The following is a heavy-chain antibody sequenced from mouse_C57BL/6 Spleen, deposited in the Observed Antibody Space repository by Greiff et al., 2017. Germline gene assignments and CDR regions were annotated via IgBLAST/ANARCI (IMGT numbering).Heavy chain of an antibody. J-gene: IGHJ1*03. Sequence: VQLKESGPELVKPGASVKISCKASGYSFTGYYMNWVKQSPEKSLEWIGEINPSTGGTTYNQKFKAKATLTVDKSSSTAYMQLKSLTSEDSAVYYCARHDGYWYFDVWGTGTTVTVSS. CDR3: ARHDGYWYFDV. CDR2: INPSTGGT. CDR1: GYSFTGYY. V-gene: IGHV1-42*01. D-gene: IGHD2-3*01.